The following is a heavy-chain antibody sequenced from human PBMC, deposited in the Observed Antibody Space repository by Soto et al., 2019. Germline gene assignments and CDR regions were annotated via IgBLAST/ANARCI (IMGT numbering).Heavy chain of an antibody. Sequence: QVQLVESGGGVVQPGRSLRLSCAASGFTFSSYGMHWVRQAPGKGLEWVAVIWYDGSNKYYADSVKGRFTISRDNSKNTLSLQMNSLRPEDTAVYYCARDTARAMVRIYYGMDVWGQGTTVTVSS. V-gene: IGHV3-33*01. J-gene: IGHJ6*02. CDR3: ARDTARAMVRIYYGMDV. CDR2: IWYDGSNK. CDR1: GFTFSSYG. D-gene: IGHD3-10*01.